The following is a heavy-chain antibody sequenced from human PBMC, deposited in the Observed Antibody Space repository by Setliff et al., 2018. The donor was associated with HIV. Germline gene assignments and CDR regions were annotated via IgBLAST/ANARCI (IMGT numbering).Heavy chain of an antibody. Sequence: SVKVSCKTSGGTFSSYTISWVRQAPGQGLEWMGGIIPILGTTNYAPKFQGRVTLTADESASTTYMELSSLRSDDTAVYYCARDLGRSLDYWGQGTLVTVSS. CDR3: ARDLGRSLDY. J-gene: IGHJ4*02. CDR1: GGTFSSYT. CDR2: IIPILGTT. V-gene: IGHV1-69*13.